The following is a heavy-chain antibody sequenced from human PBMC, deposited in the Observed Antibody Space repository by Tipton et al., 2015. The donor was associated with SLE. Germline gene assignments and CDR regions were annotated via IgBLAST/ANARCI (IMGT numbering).Heavy chain of an antibody. CDR3: ARQLGWGDPFAFDY. V-gene: IGHV4-4*02. CDR2: IGHSGST. CDR1: GLTFNSLW. D-gene: IGHD2-21*02. Sequence: GSLRLSCAASGLTFNSLWMTWVRQAPGKGLEWIGYIGHSGSTNYNPSLNSRVTMSIDTSKNQFSLKLTSVTAADTAVYYCARQLGWGDPFAFDYWGQGTLVTVSP. J-gene: IGHJ4*02.